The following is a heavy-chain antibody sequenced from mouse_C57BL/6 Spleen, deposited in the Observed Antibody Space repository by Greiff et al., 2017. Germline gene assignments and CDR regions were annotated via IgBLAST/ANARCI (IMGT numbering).Heavy chain of an antibody. J-gene: IGHJ4*01. Sequence: VQLQQSGPELVKPGASVKISCKASGYTFTDYYMNWVKQSHGKSLEWIGDINPNNGGTSYNQKFKGKDTLTVDKSSSTAYMELRRLTSEDSAVYYCARWDKLITTVVATNYYARDDWGKGTSVTVAS. V-gene: IGHV1-26*01. CDR2: INPNNGGT. CDR1: GYTFTDYY. CDR3: ARWDKLITTVVATNYYARDD. D-gene: IGHD1-1*01.